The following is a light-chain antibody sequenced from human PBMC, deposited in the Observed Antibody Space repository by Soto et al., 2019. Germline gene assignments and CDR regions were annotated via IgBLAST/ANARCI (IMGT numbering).Light chain of an antibody. J-gene: IGKJ4*01. Sequence: DIQMTQSPSSLSESVGDRVTLTCRASQGISIYLAWYQQKPGQVPKLLIYAASTLRSGVPSRFSGSGSGTDFTLTISSLQPEDVATYYCQKYNSAPLTFGGGTKVEIK. CDR1: QGISIY. CDR2: AAS. V-gene: IGKV1-27*01. CDR3: QKYNSAPLT.